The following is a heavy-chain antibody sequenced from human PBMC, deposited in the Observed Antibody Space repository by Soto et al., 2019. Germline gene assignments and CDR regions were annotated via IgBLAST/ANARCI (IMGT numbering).Heavy chain of an antibody. Sequence: TLSLPGAIPGAPLTLGEYSWNWIRQPPGKGLEWIGYIFHGGSTYYNPSIRSRVKISVDRSRTQFSLKMSSVTAEDTAVYYCDSGRVVVPAAVMFNCLDPWGQGALGTVS. CDR3: DSGRVVVPAAVMFNCLDP. D-gene: IGHD2-2*01. J-gene: IGHJ5*02. V-gene: IGHV4-30-2*01. CDR2: IFHGGST. CDR1: GAPLTLGEYS.